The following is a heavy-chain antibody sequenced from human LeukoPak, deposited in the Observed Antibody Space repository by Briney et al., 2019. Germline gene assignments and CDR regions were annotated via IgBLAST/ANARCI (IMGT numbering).Heavy chain of an antibody. J-gene: IGHJ4*02. CDR3: AKLLPVKLYCSSTSCYLSRDY. V-gene: IGHV3-30*02. D-gene: IGHD2-2*01. Sequence: GGSLRLSCAASGFTFSSYGMHWVRQAPGKGLEWVAFIRYDGSNKYYADSVKGRFTISRDNSKNTLYLQMNSLRAEDTAVYYCAKLLPVKLYCSSTSCYLSRDYWGQGTLVTVSS. CDR1: GFTFSSYG. CDR2: IRYDGSNK.